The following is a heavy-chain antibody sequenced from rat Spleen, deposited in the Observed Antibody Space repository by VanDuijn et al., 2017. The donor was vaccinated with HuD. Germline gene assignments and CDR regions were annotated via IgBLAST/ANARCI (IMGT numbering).Heavy chain of an antibody. CDR2: INKDSSIL. CDR1: GFNFNDYW. V-gene: IGHV4-2*01. CDR3: GRERPPVDY. D-gene: IGHD1-4*01. J-gene: IGHJ2*01. Sequence: EVKLVESGGGLVQPGRSLKLSCAASGFNFNDYWMGWVRQAPGKGLEWIGEINKDSSILNYAPSLKDRFTISRDNAQKTLYLQMRNLGSEDTAIYYCGRERPPVDYWGQGVMVTVSS.